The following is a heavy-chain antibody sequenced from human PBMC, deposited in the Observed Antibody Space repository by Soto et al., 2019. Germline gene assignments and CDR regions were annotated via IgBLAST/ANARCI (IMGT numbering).Heavy chain of an antibody. J-gene: IGHJ6*02. D-gene: IGHD3-3*01. CDR1: GFTFSSYG. Sequence: GGSLRLSCAASGFTFSSYGMHWVRQAPGKGLEWVAVIWYDGSNKYYADSVKGRFTISRDNSKNTLYLQMNSLRAEDTAVYYCARGEKGFLEWPLVMDVWGRGTTVTVSS. V-gene: IGHV3-33*01. CDR2: IWYDGSNK. CDR3: ARGEKGFLEWPLVMDV.